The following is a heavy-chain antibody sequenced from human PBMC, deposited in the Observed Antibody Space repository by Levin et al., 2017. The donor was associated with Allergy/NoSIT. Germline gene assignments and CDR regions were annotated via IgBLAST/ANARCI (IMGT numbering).Heavy chain of an antibody. Sequence: GGSLRLSSAASGFTVSGFAMHWVRQAPGKGLEWVAVISYDGSNKYYADSVKGRFTISRDNSKNTSYLQMNSLRAEDTAVYYCARDRHPRGAFDIWGQGTMVTVSS. CDR2: ISYDGSNK. CDR1: GFTVSGFA. CDR3: ARDRHPRGAFDI. V-gene: IGHV3-30-3*01. J-gene: IGHJ3*02.